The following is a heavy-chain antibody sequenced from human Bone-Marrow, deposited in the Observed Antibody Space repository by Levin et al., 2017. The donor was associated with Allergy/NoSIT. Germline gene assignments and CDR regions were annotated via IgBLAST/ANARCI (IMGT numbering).Heavy chain of an antibody. J-gene: IGHJ4*02. CDR1: GYTFTGYY. CDR3: ASFFSTRDY. V-gene: IGHV1-2*06. CDR2: INPNSGGT. Sequence: PGGSLRLSCKASGYTFTGYYMHWVRQAPGQGLEWMGRINPNSGGTNYAQKFQGRVTMTRDTSISTAYMELSRLRSDDTAVYYCASFFSTRDYWGQGTLVTVSS. D-gene: IGHD3-3*01.